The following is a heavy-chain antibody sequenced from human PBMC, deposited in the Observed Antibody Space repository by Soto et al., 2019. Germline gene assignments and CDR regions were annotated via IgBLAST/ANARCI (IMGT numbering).Heavy chain of an antibody. CDR1: GVSINSGGYD. Sequence: QVQLRESGPGLVKPSQTLSLTCTVSGVSINSGGYDWNWILQHPGTGPEWFGYMYYRGSTYYNPFFRLRLTLSADGSDNHFSAERLSVTAADTSVYFCERGYRPSGYRSSWVFDDWGQRTLVNVSS. CDR2: MYYRGST. CDR3: ERGYRPSGYRSSWVFDD. J-gene: IGHJ4*02. V-gene: IGHV4-31*03. D-gene: IGHD6-13*01.